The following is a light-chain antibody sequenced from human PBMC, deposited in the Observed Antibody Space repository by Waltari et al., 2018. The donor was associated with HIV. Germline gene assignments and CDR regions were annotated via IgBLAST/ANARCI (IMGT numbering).Light chain of an antibody. CDR2: ENN. J-gene: IGLJ2*01. CDR3: ETWDSSLSAGV. CDR1: SPNIGNNY. V-gene: IGLV1-51*02. Sequence: QSVLTQPPSVSAAPGQKVTISCSGSSPNIGNNYVSWYQQIPGTAPKLLIYENNKRPSGIPDRFSASKSGTSATLGIPGLQTGDEAEYYCETWDSSLSAGVFGGGTKLTVL.